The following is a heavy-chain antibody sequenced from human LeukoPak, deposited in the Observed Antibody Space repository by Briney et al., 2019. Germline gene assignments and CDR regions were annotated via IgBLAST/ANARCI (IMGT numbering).Heavy chain of an antibody. CDR1: GYTRTELS. V-gene: IGHV1-24*01. Sequence: ASVKFSCKVSGYTRTELSMHWLRQAPRQGLGWRGGWDPEDGETIYAPKFQGRVTMTEDTSTDTAYMELSSLRSEDTAVYYCATGAARVYYYYYMDVWGKGTTVTVSS. CDR3: ATGAARVYYYYYMDV. D-gene: IGHD6-6*01. J-gene: IGHJ6*03. CDR2: WDPEDGET.